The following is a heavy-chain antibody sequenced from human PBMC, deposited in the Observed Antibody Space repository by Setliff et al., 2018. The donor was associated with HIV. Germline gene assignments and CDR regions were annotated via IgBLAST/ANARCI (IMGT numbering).Heavy chain of an antibody. D-gene: IGHD3-3*01. V-gene: IGHV4-61*09. Sequence: LSLTCTVSGGSMNSDSYSWTWLRQPAGKGPELIGHIYVGGSVIYNPSLASRVTISMVPSKNQFSLDLSSVTAADTAKYYCARAKTIGVSAVFFDPWGQGRPVT. CDR3: ARAKTIGVSAVFFDP. J-gene: IGHJ5*02. CDR2: IYVGGSV. CDR1: GGSMNSDSYS.